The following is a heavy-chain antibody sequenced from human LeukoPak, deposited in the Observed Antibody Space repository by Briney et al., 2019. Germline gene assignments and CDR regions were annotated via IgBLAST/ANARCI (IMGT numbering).Heavy chain of an antibody. J-gene: IGHJ4*02. D-gene: IGHD6-13*01. CDR1: GFTFSSYA. V-gene: IGHV3-23*01. CDR3: ARVIRAAPGKGYFDY. Sequence: GGSLRLSCAASGFTFSSYAMSWVRQAPGKGLEWVSSIGGSGGTTFYADSVKGRFTISRDNSKNTLFLQMNSLRAEDTAIYYCARVIRAAPGKGYFDYWGQGTLVTVSS. CDR2: IGGSGGTT.